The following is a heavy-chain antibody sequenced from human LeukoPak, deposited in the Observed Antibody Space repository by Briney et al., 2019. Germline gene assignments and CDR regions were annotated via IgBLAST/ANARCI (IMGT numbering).Heavy chain of an antibody. CDR3: ARDNLGVPAAPTY. J-gene: IGHJ4*02. CDR1: GFTFGSYA. D-gene: IGHD2-2*01. CDR2: ISYDGSNK. Sequence: PGRSLKLSCAASGFTFGSYAMHWVRQAPGKGLEWVAVISYDGSNKYYADSVKGRFTVSRDNSKNTLYLQMNSLRAEDTAVYYCARDNLGVPAAPTYWGQGTLVTVSS. V-gene: IGHV3-30-3*01.